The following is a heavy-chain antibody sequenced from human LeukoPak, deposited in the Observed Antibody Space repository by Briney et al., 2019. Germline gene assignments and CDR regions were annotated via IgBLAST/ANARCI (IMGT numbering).Heavy chain of an antibody. J-gene: IGHJ4*02. CDR1: GLTFSNAC. D-gene: IGHD1-20*01. V-gene: IGHV3-15*01. CDR3: STLTSRGLSDS. CDR2: IKSKADGETI. Sequence: GGSLRLSCAASGLTFSNACMSWVRQAPGKGLEWVGRIKSKADGETIDYAAPVKGRFTFSRDDSKNMLYLQMNSLKSEDTAVYYCSTLTSRGLSDSWGQGTLVTVST.